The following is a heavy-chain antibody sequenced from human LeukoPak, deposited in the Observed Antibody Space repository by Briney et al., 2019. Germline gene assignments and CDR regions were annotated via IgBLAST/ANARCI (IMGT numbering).Heavy chain of an antibody. CDR3: ARVGIVVVPAAMLDY. CDR1: GYTFTSYA. CDR2: INAGNGNT. D-gene: IGHD2-2*01. Sequence: ASVKVSCKASGYTFTSYAMHWVRQAPGQRLEWMGWINAGNGNTKHSQKFQGRVTITRDTSGSTAYMELSSLRSEDTAVYYCARVGIVVVPAAMLDYWGQGTLVTVSS. J-gene: IGHJ4*02. V-gene: IGHV1-3*01.